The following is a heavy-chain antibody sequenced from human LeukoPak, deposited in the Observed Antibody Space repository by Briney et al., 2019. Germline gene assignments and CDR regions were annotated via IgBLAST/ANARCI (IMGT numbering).Heavy chain of an antibody. CDR1: GFTFSSYA. CDR2: ISGSGGST. Sequence: TGGSLRLSCAASGFTFSSYAMSWVRQAPGKGLEWVSAISGSGGSTYYAGSVKGRFTISRDNSKNTLYLQMNSLRAEDTAVYYCAKEGGLDFWSGYYNGDYFDYWGQGTMVTVSS. D-gene: IGHD3-3*01. V-gene: IGHV3-23*01. J-gene: IGHJ4*02. CDR3: AKEGGLDFWSGYYNGDYFDY.